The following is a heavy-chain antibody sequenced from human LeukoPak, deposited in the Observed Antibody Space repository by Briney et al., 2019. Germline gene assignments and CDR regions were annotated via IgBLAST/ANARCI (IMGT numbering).Heavy chain of an antibody. CDR3: ARERCPPRWLQSGDLGY. J-gene: IGHJ4*02. V-gene: IGHV1-2*02. D-gene: IGHD5-24*01. CDR2: INPNSGGT. CDR1: GYTFTGYY. Sequence: ASVKVSCKASGYTFTGYYMHWVRQAPGQGLEWMGWINPNSGGTNYAQKFQGRVTMTRDTSISTAYMELSRLRSDDTAVYYCARERCPPRWLQSGDLGYWGQGTLVTVSS.